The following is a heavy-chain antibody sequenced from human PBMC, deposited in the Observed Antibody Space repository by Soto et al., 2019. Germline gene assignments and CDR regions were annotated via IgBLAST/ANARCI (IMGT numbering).Heavy chain of an antibody. CDR1: GFTFSTYS. D-gene: IGHD2-2*01. Sequence: EVQLVESGGGLVQPGGSLRLSCAASGFTFSTYSMNWVRQAPGKGLEWVSHISDSSGNIFYADSVMGRFTISRDNAKNSPYLQMNSLGDEDTAVYYCATDGVGVVPGDVFDIWGQGTMVTVSS. CDR3: ATDGVGVVPGDVFDI. CDR2: ISDSSGNI. V-gene: IGHV3-48*02. J-gene: IGHJ3*02.